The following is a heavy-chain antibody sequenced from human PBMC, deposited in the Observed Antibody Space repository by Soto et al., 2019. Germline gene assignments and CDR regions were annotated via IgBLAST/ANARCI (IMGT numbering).Heavy chain of an antibody. V-gene: IGHV4-31*03. CDR2: IYYSGST. CDR3: ARMRQYHYSMDV. J-gene: IGHJ6*02. Sequence: SETLSLTCTVSGGSISSGGYYWSWIRQHPGKGLEWIGYIYYSGSTYYNPPLRSRVTISVDTSKNQFSLNLNSVTAADTAVYYCARMRQYHYSMDVWGQRTTVTGSS. CDR1: GGSISSGGYY.